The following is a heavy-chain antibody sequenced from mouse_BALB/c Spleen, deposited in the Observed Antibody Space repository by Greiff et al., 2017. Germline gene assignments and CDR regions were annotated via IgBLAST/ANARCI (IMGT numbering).Heavy chain of an antibody. CDR1: GYSITSDYA. CDR3: ARGGGYFDY. V-gene: IGHV3-2*02. Sequence: VQLKESGPGLVKPSQSLSLTCTVTGYSITSDYAWNWIRQFPGNKLEWMGYISYSGSTSYNPSLKSRISITRDTSKNQFFLQLNSVTTEDTATYYCARGGGYFDYWGQGTTLTVSS. J-gene: IGHJ2*01. CDR2: ISYSGST.